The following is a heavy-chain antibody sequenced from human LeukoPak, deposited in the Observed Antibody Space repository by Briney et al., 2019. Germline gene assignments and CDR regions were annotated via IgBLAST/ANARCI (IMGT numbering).Heavy chain of an antibody. CDR1: GYTFTSYY. CDR2: INPSGGST. J-gene: IGHJ3*02. D-gene: IGHD3-9*01. Sequence: ASVKVSCKASGYTFTSYYMHWVRQAPGQGLEWMGIINPSGGSTIYAQKFQGRVTMTEDTSTDTAYMELSSLRSEDTAVYYCARGGYYDILTGYETVDAFDIRGQGTMVTVSS. CDR3: ARGGYYDILTGYETVDAFDI. V-gene: IGHV1-46*01.